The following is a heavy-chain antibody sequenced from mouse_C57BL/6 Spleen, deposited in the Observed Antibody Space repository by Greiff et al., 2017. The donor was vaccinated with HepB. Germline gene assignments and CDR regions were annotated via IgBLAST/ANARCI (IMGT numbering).Heavy chain of an antibody. CDR2: ISYDGSN. D-gene: IGHD4-1*01. CDR3: ARDPLGYFDV. J-gene: IGHJ1*03. Sequence: EVKLMESGPGLVKPSQSLSLTCSVTGYSITSGYYWNWIRQFPGNKLEWMGYISYDGSNNYNPSLKNRISITRDTSKNQFFLKLNSVTTEDTATYYCARDPLGYFDVWGTGTTVTVSS. CDR1: GYSITSGYY. V-gene: IGHV3-6*01.